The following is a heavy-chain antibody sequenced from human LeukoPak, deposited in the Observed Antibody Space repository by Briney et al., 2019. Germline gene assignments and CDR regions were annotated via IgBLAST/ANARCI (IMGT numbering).Heavy chain of an antibody. J-gene: IGHJ6*02. V-gene: IGHV1-69*13. CDR3: AREQLITFGGVIVPGNYYYGMDV. CDR1: GGTFSSYA. D-gene: IGHD3-16*02. CDR2: IIPIFGTA. Sequence: SVKVSCKASGGTFSSYAISWVRQAPGQGLEWMGGIIPIFGTANYAQKFQGRVTITADESTSTAYMELSSLRSEDTAVYYCAREQLITFGGVIVPGNYYYGMDVWGQGTTVTVSS.